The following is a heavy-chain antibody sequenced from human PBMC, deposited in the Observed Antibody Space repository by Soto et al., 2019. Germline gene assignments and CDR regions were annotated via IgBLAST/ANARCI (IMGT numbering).Heavy chain of an antibody. J-gene: IGHJ6*03. V-gene: IGHV5-51*03. CDR2: IYPGDSET. CDR3: ARRGAGQTYFYYMDV. CDR1: GYTFTTYW. Sequence: EVQLVQSGPEVKKPGESLTISCRPSGYTFTTYWIAWVRQMPGKGLEGIGVIYPGDSETRYSPAFQGQVTLPVDKSINTANLQWSSLKSSATAMYYCARRGAGQTYFYYMDVWGKGTTVAVSS.